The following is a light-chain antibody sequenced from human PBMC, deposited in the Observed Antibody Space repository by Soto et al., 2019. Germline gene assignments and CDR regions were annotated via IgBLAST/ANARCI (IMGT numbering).Light chain of an antibody. CDR2: DVS. Sequence: QSALTQPASVSGSPGQSITISCTGTSSDVGGYNYVSWYQQHPGKAPKLMIYDVSNRPSGVSNRLSGSKSGTTASLTITGLRAEDDADYYCQSYNSSQSGYVFGTGTKVTVL. J-gene: IGLJ1*01. CDR3: QSYNSSQSGYV. CDR1: SSDVGGYNY. V-gene: IGLV2-14*01.